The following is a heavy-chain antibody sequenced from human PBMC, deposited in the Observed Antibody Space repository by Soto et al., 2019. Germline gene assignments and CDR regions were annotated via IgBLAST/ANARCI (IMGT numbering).Heavy chain of an antibody. J-gene: IGHJ4*02. Sequence: GGSLRLSCAASGFTISSNAMYWVRQAPGKGLEWVSGISDRGDTTHYADSVKGRFTISRDTSKNTLYLQLNTLRADDTAVYYCAKDKPGATSFDYWGQGTLVTVSS. D-gene: IGHD1-1*01. CDR3: AKDKPGATSFDY. V-gene: IGHV3-23*01. CDR1: GFTISSNA. CDR2: ISDRGDTT.